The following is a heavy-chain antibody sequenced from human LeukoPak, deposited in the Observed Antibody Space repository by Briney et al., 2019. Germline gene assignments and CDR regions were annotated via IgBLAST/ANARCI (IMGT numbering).Heavy chain of an antibody. D-gene: IGHD5-18*01. CDR2: IYHSGST. J-gene: IGHJ4*02. Sequence: SETLSLTCAVSGGSISSSNWWSWVRQPPGKELEWIGEIYHSGSTNYNPSLKSRVTISVDKSKNQFSLMLSSVTAADTAVYYCARVTGDSNGYKSPSLDYWGQGTLVTVSS. CDR1: GGSISSSNW. CDR3: ARVTGDSNGYKSPSLDY. V-gene: IGHV4-4*02.